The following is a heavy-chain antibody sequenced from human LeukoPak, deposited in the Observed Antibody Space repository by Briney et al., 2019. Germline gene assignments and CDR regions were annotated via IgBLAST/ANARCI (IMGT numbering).Heavy chain of an antibody. CDR2: ISDSGANT. Sequence: GGSLRLSCAAYGFTFSTYAMSWVRQAPGKGLEWVSTISDSGANTYYADSVRGRFTISRDNSKNTLYLQKNSLRADDTAIYYCAKSMTLQWRGFFDLWGRGTTSLSPQ. CDR1: GFTFSTYA. J-gene: IGHJ2*01. D-gene: IGHD6-19*01. CDR3: AKSMTLQWRGFFDL. V-gene: IGHV3-23*01.